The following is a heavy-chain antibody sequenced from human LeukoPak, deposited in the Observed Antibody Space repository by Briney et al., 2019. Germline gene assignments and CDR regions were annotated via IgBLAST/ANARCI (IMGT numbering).Heavy chain of an antibody. CDR3: ARATTVISYYYGMDV. D-gene: IGHD3-10*01. V-gene: IGHV3-7*01. CDR2: IKQDGSEK. Sequence: GGSLRLSCAASGFTFSSYWMSWVRQAPGKGLEWVANIKQDGSEKYYVDSVKGRFTISRDNAKNSLYLQMNSLRAEDTAVYYCARATTVISYYYGMDVWGQGTTVTVSS. J-gene: IGHJ6*02. CDR1: GFTFSSYW.